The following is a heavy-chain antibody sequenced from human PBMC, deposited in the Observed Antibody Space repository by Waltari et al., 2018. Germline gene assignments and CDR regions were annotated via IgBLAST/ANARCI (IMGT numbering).Heavy chain of an antibody. CDR1: GGSISSYY. D-gene: IGHD3-10*01. CDR2: IYYSGST. V-gene: IGHV4-59*01. J-gene: IGHJ5*02. Sequence: QVQLQESGPGLVKPSETLSLTCTVSGGSISSYYWSWIRQPPGKGLEWIGYIYYSGSTNYNPSLKSRVTISVDTSKNQFSLKLSSVTAADTAVYYCAREHEGYYGSGIPFYNWFDPWGQGTLVTVSS. CDR3: AREHEGYYGSGIPFYNWFDP.